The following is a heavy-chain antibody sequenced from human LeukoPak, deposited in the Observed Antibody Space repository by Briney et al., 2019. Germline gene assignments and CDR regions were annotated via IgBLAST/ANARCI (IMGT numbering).Heavy chain of an antibody. CDR3: ARRPDDY. CDR2: IYHSGST. D-gene: IGHD1-14*01. CDR1: GYSISSGYY. J-gene: IGHJ4*02. V-gene: IGHV4-38-2*01. Sequence: SETLSLTCAVSGYSISSGYYWGWIRQPPGKGLEWIGSIYHSGSTYYTPSLKSRVTISVETSKNQFSLKLSSVTAADTAVYYCARRPDDYWGQGTLVTVSS.